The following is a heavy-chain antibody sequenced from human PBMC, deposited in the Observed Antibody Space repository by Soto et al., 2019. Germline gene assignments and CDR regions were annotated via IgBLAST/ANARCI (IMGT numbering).Heavy chain of an antibody. Sequence: GGSLRLSCAASGFTFTSYGMHWVRQAPGKGLEWVAVISYDGSNKYYAGSVKGRFTVSRDNSQNTVYLQMNSLRAEDTAVYYCAKDRNWGSVWYGMDVWGQGTTVTVSS. CDR2: ISYDGSNK. CDR3: AKDRNWGSVWYGMDV. V-gene: IGHV3-30*18. J-gene: IGHJ6*02. CDR1: GFTFTSYG. D-gene: IGHD7-27*01.